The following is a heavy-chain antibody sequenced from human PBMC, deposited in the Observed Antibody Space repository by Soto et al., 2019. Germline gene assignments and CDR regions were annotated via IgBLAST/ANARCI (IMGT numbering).Heavy chain of an antibody. Sequence: SVKVSCKASGYTFTSYGISWVRQAPGQGLEWMGRIIPILGIANYAQKFQGRVTITADKSTSTAYMELSSLRSEDTAVYYCATSPTFSGYAGSGKYYFDYWGQGTLVTVSS. J-gene: IGHJ4*02. CDR1: GYTFTSYG. V-gene: IGHV1-69*04. CDR3: ATSPTFSGYAGSGKYYFDY. D-gene: IGHD5-12*01. CDR2: IIPILGIA.